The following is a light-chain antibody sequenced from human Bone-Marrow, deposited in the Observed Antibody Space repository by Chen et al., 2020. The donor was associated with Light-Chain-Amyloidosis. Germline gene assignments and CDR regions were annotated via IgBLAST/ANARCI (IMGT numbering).Light chain of an antibody. CDR2: RDT. V-gene: IGLV3-25*03. Sequence: SYALTQPPSGSVSPGQTSRITCSGDDLPTKYAYWYQKKPGQAPVLVIHRDTERPSGISERFSGSSSGTTATLTISGVQAEDEADYHCQSADSSGTYEVIFGGGTKLTV. J-gene: IGLJ2*01. CDR1: DLPTKY. CDR3: QSADSSGTYEVI.